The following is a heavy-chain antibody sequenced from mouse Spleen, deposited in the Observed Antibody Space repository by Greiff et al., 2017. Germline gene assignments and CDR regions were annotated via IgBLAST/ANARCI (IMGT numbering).Heavy chain of an antibody. Sequence: VQLQQSGPGLVAPSQSLSITCTISGFSLTSYGVHWVRQPPGKGLEWLVVIWSDGSTTYNSALKSRLSISKDNSKSQVFLKMNSLQTDDTAMYYCARHRYDEDYYAMDYWGQGTSVTVSS. V-gene: IGHV2-6-1*01. CDR1: GFSLTSYG. CDR3: ARHRYDEDYYAMDY. J-gene: IGHJ4*01. D-gene: IGHD2-14*01. CDR2: IWSDGST.